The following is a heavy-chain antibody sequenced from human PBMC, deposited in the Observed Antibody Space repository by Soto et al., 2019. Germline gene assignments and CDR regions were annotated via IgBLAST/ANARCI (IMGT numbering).Heavy chain of an antibody. CDR2: IYYSGST. Sequence: SETLSLTCTVSGGSISSYYWSWIRQPPGKGLEWIGYIYYSGSTNYNPSLKSRVTISVGTSKNQFSLKLSSVTAADTAVYYCARQGYDFWSGYYTGLYYYYYMDVWGKGTTVTVSS. CDR1: GGSISSYY. J-gene: IGHJ6*03. D-gene: IGHD3-3*01. CDR3: ARQGYDFWSGYYTGLYYYYYMDV. V-gene: IGHV4-59*08.